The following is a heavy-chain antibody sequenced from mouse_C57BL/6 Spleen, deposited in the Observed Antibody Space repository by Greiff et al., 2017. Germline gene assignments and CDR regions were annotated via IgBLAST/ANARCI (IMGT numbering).Heavy chain of an antibody. J-gene: IGHJ4*01. CDR1: GYTFTSYW. CDR2: INPSNSGT. V-gene: IGHV1-53*01. CDR3: ANLSNGWSSMAY. D-gene: IGHD1-1*01. Sequence: QVQLQQPGAELVKPGASVKLSCKASGYTFTSYWMHWVKQRPGQGLEWIGNINPSNSGTNYNEKFKSKATLTVDKSSSTAYMQLSSLTSEDSAVYSCANLSNGWSSMAYWGQGTLVTVSA.